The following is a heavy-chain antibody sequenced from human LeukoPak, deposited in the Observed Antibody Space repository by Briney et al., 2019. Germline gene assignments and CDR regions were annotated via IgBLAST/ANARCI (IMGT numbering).Heavy chain of an antibody. CDR2: INYSGST. V-gene: IGHV4-59*11. CDR1: GGSISSHY. CDR3: ARTDSSGSNDVFDI. J-gene: IGHJ3*02. D-gene: IGHD3-22*01. Sequence: SETLSLTCTVSGGSISSHYWSWIRQPPGKGLEWIGYINYSGSTNYNPSLKSRVTISVDTSMNQFSLKLSSVTAADTAVYYCARTDSSGSNDVFDIWGRGTMVTVSS.